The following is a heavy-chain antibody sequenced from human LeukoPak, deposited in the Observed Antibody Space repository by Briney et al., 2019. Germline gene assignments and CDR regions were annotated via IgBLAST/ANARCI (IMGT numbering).Heavy chain of an antibody. CDR1: GYTLTSYD. V-gene: IGHV1-8*01. D-gene: IGHD4-17*01. J-gene: IGHJ5*02. CDR2: MNPHSGKT. Sequence: GASVKVSCKASGYTLTSYDINWVRQATGQGLGGMGWMNPHSGKTGYAQNFQGRVNMTRDTSISTAYMQLSSLRSEDTAVYYGARLSSHYGEYKVDPWGQGTLVTVSS. CDR3: ARLSSHYGEYKVDP.